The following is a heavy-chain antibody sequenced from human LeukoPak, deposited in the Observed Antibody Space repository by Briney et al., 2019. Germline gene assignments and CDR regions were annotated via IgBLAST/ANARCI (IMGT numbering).Heavy chain of an antibody. CDR2: INPSDGAT. Sequence: ASVKVSCKASGYTFTKYYIHWVRQAPGQGLEWMGMINPSDGATTYAQRFQGRVTMTRDMSTTTVYMDLRSLRSEDTAVYFCAREQRWGLSGNLGGLFAMYYTYYYMDVWGRGTTVTVSS. CDR1: GYTFTKYY. CDR3: AREQRWGLSGNLGGLFAMYYTYYYMDV. D-gene: IGHD5-24*01. V-gene: IGHV1-46*01. J-gene: IGHJ6*03.